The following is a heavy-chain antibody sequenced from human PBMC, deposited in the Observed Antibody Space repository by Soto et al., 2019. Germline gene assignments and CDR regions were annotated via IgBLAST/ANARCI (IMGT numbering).Heavy chain of an antibody. CDR1: GFSLTTSGVG. J-gene: IGHJ4*02. V-gene: IGHV2-5*02. CDR2: IYWDDDK. CDR3: AHRVLRTVFGLVTTTAIYFDF. D-gene: IGHD3-3*01. Sequence: QITLNESGPTQVKPRQTLTLTCTFSGFSLTTSGVGVGWIRQSPGKAPEWLALIYWDDDKRYSPSLKSRLTTPKDTSKNQLVLTMADLDPADTATYYCAHRVLRTVFGLVTTTAIYFDFWGQGTPVAVSS.